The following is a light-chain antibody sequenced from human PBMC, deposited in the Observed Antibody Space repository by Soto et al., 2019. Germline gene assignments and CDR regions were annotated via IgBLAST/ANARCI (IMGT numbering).Light chain of an antibody. CDR1: QGIGNA. V-gene: IGKV1-5*03. Sequence: IELTQSPSSLSASVGDRVTISCRASQGIGNALGWYQQKPGKPPKVLIYKASSLKSGVPSRFSGSGSGTEFTLTISSLQPDDFATYYCQQYNTDSRTFGQGTKVDLK. J-gene: IGKJ1*01. CDR3: QQYNTDSRT. CDR2: KAS.